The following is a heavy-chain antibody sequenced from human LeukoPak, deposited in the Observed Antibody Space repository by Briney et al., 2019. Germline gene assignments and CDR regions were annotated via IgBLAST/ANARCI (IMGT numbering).Heavy chain of an antibody. Sequence: GSLRLSCAASGFTFSSYAMSWVRQAPGKGLEWVSAISGSGGSTYYADSMKGRFTISRDNSKNTLYLLMNSLRAEDTAIYYCAKSRMGVVGANLDYWGQGTLVTVSS. V-gene: IGHV3-23*01. J-gene: IGHJ4*02. D-gene: IGHD1-26*01. CDR3: AKSRMGVVGANLDY. CDR1: GFTFSSYA. CDR2: ISGSGGST.